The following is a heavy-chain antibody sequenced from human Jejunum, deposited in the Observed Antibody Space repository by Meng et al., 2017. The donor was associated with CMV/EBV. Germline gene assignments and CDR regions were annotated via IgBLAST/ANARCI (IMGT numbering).Heavy chain of an antibody. V-gene: IGHV1-8*01. CDR3: VRGLIRGVLSFDY. CDR2: MNPDSTNT. J-gene: IGHJ4*02. D-gene: IGHD3-10*01. Sequence: CKASGYTITSYDINWVRQAPGQRLELMGWMNPDSTNTGDAQQLQGRVTMTRDTSISTDYMERSSLKSEDTAVYYCVRGLIRGVLSFDYWGQGTLVTVSS. CDR1: GYTITSYD.